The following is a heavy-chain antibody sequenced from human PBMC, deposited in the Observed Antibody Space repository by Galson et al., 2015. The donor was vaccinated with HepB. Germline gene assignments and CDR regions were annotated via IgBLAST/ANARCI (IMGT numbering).Heavy chain of an antibody. CDR2: ISYDGSNK. J-gene: IGHJ4*02. CDR1: GFTFSSYG. D-gene: IGHD3-10*01. CDR3: AKEGWSLAYGSGSYYFFDS. V-gene: IGHV3-30*18. Sequence: SLRLSCAASGFTFSSYGMHWVRQAPGKGLEWVAVISYDGSNKYYADSVKGRFTISRDNSKNTLYLQMNSLRAEDTAVYYCAKEGWSLAYGSGSYYFFDSWGQGTLVTVSS.